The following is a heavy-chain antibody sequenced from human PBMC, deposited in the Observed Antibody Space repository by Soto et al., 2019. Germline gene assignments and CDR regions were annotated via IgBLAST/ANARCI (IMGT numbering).Heavy chain of an antibody. Sequence: EVQLLESGGGLVQPGGSLRLSCAGTGFTFSSYGMSWVRQAPGKGLEWVSTIRGSAGNANDADSAKGRFTISRDDSTNTVHLQMNSLRPDDTSVYYCAKHLWFGESVFDPWGQGTLVVVSS. J-gene: IGHJ5*02. CDR2: IRGSAGNA. CDR3: AKHLWFGESVFDP. CDR1: GFTFSSYG. V-gene: IGHV3-23*01. D-gene: IGHD3-10*01.